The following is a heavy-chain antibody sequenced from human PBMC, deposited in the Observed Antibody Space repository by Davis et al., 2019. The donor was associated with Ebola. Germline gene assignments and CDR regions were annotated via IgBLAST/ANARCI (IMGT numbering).Heavy chain of an antibody. CDR1: GFTFSSYS. Sequence: GESLKISCAASGFTFSSYSMNWVRQAPGKGLEWVSSISSSSSYIYYADSVKGRFTISRDNAKNSLYLQMNSLRAEDTALYYCARGMDFWSGYYTGIGNDYWGQGTLITVSS. D-gene: IGHD3-3*01. J-gene: IGHJ4*02. CDR2: ISSSSSYI. CDR3: ARGMDFWSGYYTGIGNDY. V-gene: IGHV3-21*04.